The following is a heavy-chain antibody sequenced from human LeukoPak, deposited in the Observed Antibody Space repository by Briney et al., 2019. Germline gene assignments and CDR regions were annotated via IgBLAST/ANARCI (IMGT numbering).Heavy chain of an antibody. J-gene: IGHJ4*02. CDR2: INPSGGST. CDR1: GYTFTRYY. D-gene: IGHD2-15*01. CDR3: ARDVSAAGGWDL. Sequence: GASVKVSCKAPGYTFTRYYMHWVRQAPGQGLEWMGIINPSGGSTSYAQKFQGRVTMTRDTSTSTVYMELSSLRSEDTAVYYCARDVSAAGGWDLWGQGTLVTVSS. V-gene: IGHV1-46*01.